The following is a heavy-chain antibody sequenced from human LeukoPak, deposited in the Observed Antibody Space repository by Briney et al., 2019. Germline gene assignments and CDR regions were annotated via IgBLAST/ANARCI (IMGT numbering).Heavy chain of an antibody. CDR2: LNSDGSST. CDR3: ARGSDYYDV. Sequence: GGSLRLSCAASGFAFSRYWMHWVRQAPGKGLVWVSRLNSDGSSTTYADSVKGRFSITRDNAKNTLYLEMNSLGAEDTAVYYCARGSDYYDVWGQGTMVSVSS. V-gene: IGHV3-74*01. D-gene: IGHD3-10*01. J-gene: IGHJ3*01. CDR1: GFAFSRYW.